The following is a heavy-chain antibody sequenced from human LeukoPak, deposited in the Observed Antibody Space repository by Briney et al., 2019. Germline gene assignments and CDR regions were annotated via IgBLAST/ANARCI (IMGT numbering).Heavy chain of an antibody. CDR2: IIPILGIA. V-gene: IGHV1-69*04. Sequence: KVSCKASGYTFTSYGISWVRQAPGQGLEWMGRIIPILGIANYAQKFQGRVTITADKSTSTAYMELSSLRSEDTAVYYCARAPYTSYYYYYMDVWGKGTTVTVSS. J-gene: IGHJ6*03. D-gene: IGHD2-2*01. CDR3: ARAPYTSYYYYYMDV. CDR1: GYTFTSYG.